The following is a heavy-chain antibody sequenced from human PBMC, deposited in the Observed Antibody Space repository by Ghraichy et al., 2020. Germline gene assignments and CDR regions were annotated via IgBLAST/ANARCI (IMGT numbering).Heavy chain of an antibody. D-gene: IGHD6-19*01. V-gene: IGHV3-7*03. CDR3: AKNLQWLIPKYYFEY. CDR1: GFTFSTYW. J-gene: IGHJ4*02. Sequence: GESLNISCAASGFTFSTYWMSWVRQAPGKGLEWVANIKQDGSEQYYVDSVRGRFTISRDNAKSSLYLQMNSLRAEDTAVYFCAKNLQWLIPKYYFEYWGQGTLVIVSS. CDR2: IKQDGSEQ.